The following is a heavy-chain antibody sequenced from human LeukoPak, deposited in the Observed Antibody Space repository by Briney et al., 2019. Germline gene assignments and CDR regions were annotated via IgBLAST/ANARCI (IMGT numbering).Heavy chain of an antibody. Sequence: PGGSLRLSCAASGFTFSSYSMNWVRQAPGKGLEWVSSISSSSSYTYYADSVKGRFTISRDNAKNSLYLQMNSLRAEDTAVYYCARDSGYGMNYWGQGTLVTVSS. CDR3: ARDSGYGMNY. CDR2: ISSSSSYT. J-gene: IGHJ4*02. V-gene: IGHV3-21*01. D-gene: IGHD5-12*01. CDR1: GFTFSSYS.